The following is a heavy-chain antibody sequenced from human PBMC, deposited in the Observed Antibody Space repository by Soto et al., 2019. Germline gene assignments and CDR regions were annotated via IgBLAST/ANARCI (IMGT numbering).Heavy chain of an antibody. J-gene: IGHJ4*02. CDR2: ISDTGHT. Sequence: EVQLLESGGGLVQPGGSLRLSCAGSGFLFRSFAMSWVRQAPGKGLEWVSGISDTGHTYYADSVMGRFTISRDNSENTLYLQMTALRAENKDTYFCAKDRLWFGRAAEDYWGQGILVTVSS. V-gene: IGHV3-23*01. D-gene: IGHD3-10*01. CDR3: AKDRLWFGRAAEDY. CDR1: GFLFRSFA.